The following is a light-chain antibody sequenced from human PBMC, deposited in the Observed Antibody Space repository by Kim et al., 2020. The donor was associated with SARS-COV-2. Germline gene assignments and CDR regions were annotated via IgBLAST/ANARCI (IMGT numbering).Light chain of an antibody. CDR2: KAS. CDR1: QNIETW. V-gene: IGKV1-5*03. J-gene: IGKJ2*01. CDR3: QHYIRFPYI. Sequence: DIQMTQSPSTLSAAVGDRVTITCRASQNIETWLAWYQQKPGRAPNLLIYKASFLEIVVPSRFSGSGSGAEFTLTISSLQPDDFATYYCQHYIRFPYIFGQGTKLEI.